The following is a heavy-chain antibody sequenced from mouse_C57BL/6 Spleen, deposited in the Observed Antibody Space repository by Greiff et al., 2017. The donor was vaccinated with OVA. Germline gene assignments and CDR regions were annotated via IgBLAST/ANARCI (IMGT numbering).Heavy chain of an antibody. D-gene: IGHD1-1*02. CDR2: ISYSGST. Sequence: LVESGPGMVKPSQSLSLTCTVTGYSITSGYDWHWIRHFPGNKLEWMGYISYSGSTNYNPSLKSRISITHDTSKNHFFLKLNSVTTEDTATYYCARRGMVPYWYFDVWGTGTTVTVSS. V-gene: IGHV3-1*01. J-gene: IGHJ1*03. CDR3: ARRGMVPYWYFDV. CDR1: GYSITSGYD.